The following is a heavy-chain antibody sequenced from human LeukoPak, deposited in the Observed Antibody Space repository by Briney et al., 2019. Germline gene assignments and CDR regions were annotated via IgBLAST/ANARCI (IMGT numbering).Heavy chain of an antibody. J-gene: IGHJ4*02. CDR2: ISYDGSNK. CDR3: ARGFYRPAFDY. Sequence: GGSLRLSCAASGFTFSSYAMHWVRQAPGKGLEWVAVISYDGSNKYYADSVKGRFTISRDNSKNTLYLQMNSLRAEDTAVYYCARGFYRPAFDYWGQGTLVTVSS. D-gene: IGHD3-16*02. CDR1: GFTFSSYA. V-gene: IGHV3-30-3*01.